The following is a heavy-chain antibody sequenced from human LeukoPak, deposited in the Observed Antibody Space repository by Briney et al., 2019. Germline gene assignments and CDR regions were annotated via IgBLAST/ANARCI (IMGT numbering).Heavy chain of an antibody. V-gene: IGHV3-23*01. CDR3: AKDARRTNGWYFFDY. D-gene: IGHD6-19*01. CDR2: ISDSGSLT. J-gene: IGHJ4*02. CDR1: GFAFSSQA. Sequence: GGSLRLSCAASGFAFSSQAMGWVRQAPGKGLEWVSVISDSGSLTYYAHSVKGRFTISRDNSKNTLFLQMNSLRAEDTAVYYCAKDARRTNGWYFFDYWGQGTLVTVSS.